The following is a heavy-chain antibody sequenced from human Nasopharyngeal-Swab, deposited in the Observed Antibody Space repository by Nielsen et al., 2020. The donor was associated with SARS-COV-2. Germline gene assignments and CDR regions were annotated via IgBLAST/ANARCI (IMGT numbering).Heavy chain of an antibody. J-gene: IGHJ2*01. Sequence: ASVKVSCKASGYTFTSYYMHWVRQAPGQGLEWMGIINPSGGSTSYAQKFQGRVTMTRDTSISTAYMELNRLTYDDTAVYYCARKTGDRMDWYFDLWGRGTLVSVSS. D-gene: IGHD7-27*01. CDR2: INPSGGST. CDR3: ARKTGDRMDWYFDL. V-gene: IGHV1-46*01. CDR1: GYTFTSYY.